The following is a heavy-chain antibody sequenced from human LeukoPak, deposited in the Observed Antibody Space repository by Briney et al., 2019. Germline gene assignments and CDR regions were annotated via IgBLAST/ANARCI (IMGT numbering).Heavy chain of an antibody. J-gene: IGHJ4*02. CDR1: GGSISSYY. Sequence: SETLSLTCTVSGGSISSYYWSWIRQPPEKGLEFIGYIYYSGNTNYNPSLKSRVTISVDTSKNQFSLKLSSVTAADTAVYYFARIDTSGYNGYSFDYWGQGTLVTVSS. CDR3: ARIDTSGYNGYSFDY. CDR2: IYYSGNT. D-gene: IGHD3-22*01. V-gene: IGHV4-59*12.